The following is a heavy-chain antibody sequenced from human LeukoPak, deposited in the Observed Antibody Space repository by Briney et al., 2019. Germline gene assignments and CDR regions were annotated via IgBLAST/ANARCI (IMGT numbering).Heavy chain of an antibody. J-gene: IGHJ4*02. CDR1: GYAISSGYY. D-gene: IGHD3-22*01. CDR3: ARVMSFRGADYDSSGYYYAPFDY. CDR2: IYHSGST. V-gene: IGHV4-38-2*02. Sequence: SETLSLTCTVSGYAISSGYYCGWIRQPPGKGLEWIGIIYHSGSTYYNPSLKSRVTISVDTSKNQFSLKLSSVIAADTAVYYCARVMSFRGADYDSSGYYYAPFDYWGQGTLVTVSS.